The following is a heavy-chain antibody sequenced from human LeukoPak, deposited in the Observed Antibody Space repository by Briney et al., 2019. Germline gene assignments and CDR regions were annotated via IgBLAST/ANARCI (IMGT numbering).Heavy chain of an antibody. CDR2: INPNSGGT. Sequence: ASVKVSCXASGYTFTGYYMHWVRQAPGQGLEWMGWINPNSGGTNYAQKFQGRVTMTRDTSISTAYMELSRLRSDDTAVYYCARDPREYYDILTGYLSSWFDPWGQGTLVTVSS. CDR1: GYTFTGYY. J-gene: IGHJ5*02. V-gene: IGHV1-2*02. D-gene: IGHD3-9*01. CDR3: ARDPREYYDILTGYLSSWFDP.